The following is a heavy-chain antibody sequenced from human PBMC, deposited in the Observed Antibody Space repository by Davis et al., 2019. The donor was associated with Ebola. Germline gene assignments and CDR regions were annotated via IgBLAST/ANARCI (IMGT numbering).Heavy chain of an antibody. CDR1: GFTFTTFE. J-gene: IGHJ4*02. CDR2: IKQDGSEK. D-gene: IGHD3-16*01. Sequence: PGGSLRLSCSASGFTFTTFEMSWVRQAPGKGLEWVANIKQDGSEKYYVDSVKGRFTISRDNAKNSLYLQMNSLRAEDTAVYHCARGGVFILDWGQGTLVTVSS. V-gene: IGHV3-7*03. CDR3: ARGGVFILD.